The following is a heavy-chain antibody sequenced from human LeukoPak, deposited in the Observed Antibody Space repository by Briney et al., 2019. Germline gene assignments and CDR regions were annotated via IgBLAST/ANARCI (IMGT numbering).Heavy chain of an antibody. V-gene: IGHV3-43*02. J-gene: IGHJ4*02. CDR3: AKDGSSYYDSSGHLFDY. CDR2: ISGDGGST. CDR1: GFTFDDYA. D-gene: IGHD3-22*01. Sequence: GGSLRLSCAASGFTFDDYAMHWVRQAPGKGLEWVSLISGDGGSTYYADSVKGRFTISRDNSKNSLYLQMNSLRTEDTALYYCAKDGSSYYDSSGHLFDYWGQGTLVTVSS.